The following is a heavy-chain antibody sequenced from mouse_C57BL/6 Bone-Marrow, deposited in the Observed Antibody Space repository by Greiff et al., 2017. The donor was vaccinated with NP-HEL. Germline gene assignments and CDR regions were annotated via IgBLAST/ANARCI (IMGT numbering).Heavy chain of an antibody. V-gene: IGHV1-5*01. Sequence: VQLQQSGTVLARPGASVKMSCKTSGYTFTSYWMHWVKQRPGQGLEWIGAIYPGNSDTSYNQKFKGKANLTAVTSASTAYMELSSLTNEDSAVYYCTREGIATVVNYYALGYWGQGTSVTVSS. D-gene: IGHD1-1*01. CDR1: GYTFTSYW. CDR3: TREGIATVVNYYALGY. CDR2: IYPGNSDT. J-gene: IGHJ4*01.